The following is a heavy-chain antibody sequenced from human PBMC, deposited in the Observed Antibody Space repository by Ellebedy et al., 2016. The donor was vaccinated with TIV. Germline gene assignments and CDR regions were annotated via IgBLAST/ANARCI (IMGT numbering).Heavy chain of an antibody. CDR2: IYPGDSDT. CDR1: GYSFTSYW. J-gene: IGHJ4*02. Sequence: GESLKISXKGSGYSFTSYWIGWVRQMPGKGLEWMGIIYPGDSDTRYSPSFQGQVTISADKSISTAYLQWSSLKASDTAMYYCAREGITGTASGGDYYDSSGYSDYWGQGTLVTVSS. CDR3: AREGITGTASGGDYYDSSGYSDY. D-gene: IGHD3-22*01. V-gene: IGHV5-51*01.